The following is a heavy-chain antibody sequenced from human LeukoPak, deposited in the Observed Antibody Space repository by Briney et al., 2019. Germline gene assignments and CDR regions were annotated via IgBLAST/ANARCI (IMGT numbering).Heavy chain of an antibody. CDR3: ARGNYHDY. CDR2: INSDGSIT. V-gene: IGHV3-74*01. J-gene: IGHJ4*02. Sequence: GGSLRLSCAASGFTFSSSWMHWVRQAPGKGLVWVSRINSDGSITAYADSVKGRLTISRDNAKNALYLQVNSLRAEDTAVCHCARGNYHDYWGQGTLVTVSS. CDR1: GFTFSSSW.